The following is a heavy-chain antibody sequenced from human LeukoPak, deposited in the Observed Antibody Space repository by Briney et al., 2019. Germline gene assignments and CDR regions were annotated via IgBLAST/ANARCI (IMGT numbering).Heavy chain of an antibody. D-gene: IGHD3-10*01. CDR3: ARDALLWFGELLFGGYFDY. CDR1: GYTFTSYG. J-gene: IGHJ4*02. V-gene: IGHV1-18*01. CDR2: ISAYNGNT. Sequence: ASVKVSCKASGYTFTSYGISWVRQAPGQGLEWMGWISAYNGNTNYAQKLQGRVTMTTDTSTSTAYMELRSLRSDDTAVYYCARDALLWFGELLFGGYFDYWGQGTLVTVSS.